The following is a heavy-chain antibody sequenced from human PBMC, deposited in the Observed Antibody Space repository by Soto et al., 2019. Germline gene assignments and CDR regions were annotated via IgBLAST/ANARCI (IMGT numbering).Heavy chain of an antibody. D-gene: IGHD1-26*01. CDR3: ARDVRVGEPDYFDD. CDR1: GFIIPCCA. J-gene: IGHJ4*02. Sequence: QVRLVESGGGVVQPGRSLRLSCAASGFIIPCCAIHWIRQSPGKGLEWVAVIGADGTHKYYGDSVQGRFTISRDTSQNMVFLQMDSLTAEDKALYYCARDVRVGEPDYFDDWGQGTLVSVSS. CDR2: IGADGTHK. V-gene: IGHV3-30*01.